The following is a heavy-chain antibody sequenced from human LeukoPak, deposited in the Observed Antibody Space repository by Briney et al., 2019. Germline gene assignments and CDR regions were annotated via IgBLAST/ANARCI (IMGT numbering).Heavy chain of an antibody. CDR3: ARSGAAARPYYYYMDV. CDR1: GGTFSSYA. V-gene: IGHV1-69*13. D-gene: IGHD6-6*01. J-gene: IGHJ6*03. CDR2: IIPIFGTA. Sequence: SVKVSCKASGGTFSSYAISWVRQAPGQGLEWMGGIIPIFGTANYAQKFQGRVTITADESTSTAYMELSSLRSEDTAVYYCARSGAAARPYYYYMDVWGKGTTVTVSS.